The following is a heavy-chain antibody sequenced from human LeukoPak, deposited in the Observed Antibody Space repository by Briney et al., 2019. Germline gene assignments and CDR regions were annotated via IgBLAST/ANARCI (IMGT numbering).Heavy chain of an antibody. V-gene: IGHV3-64D*06. Sequence: GRSLRLSCSASGFTFSSFAMYWVRQAPGKGLEYVSDISGDGGSTYYADSVKGRFTISRDNSKNTLYLQMRSLRVEDTAVYYCVKDFRGIPIDYWGQGTLVTVSS. D-gene: IGHD3-10*01. CDR3: VKDFRGIPIDY. CDR2: ISGDGGST. CDR1: GFTFSSFA. J-gene: IGHJ4*02.